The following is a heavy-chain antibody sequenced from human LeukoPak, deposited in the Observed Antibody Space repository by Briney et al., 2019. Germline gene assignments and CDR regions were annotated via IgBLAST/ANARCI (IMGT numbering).Heavy chain of an antibody. CDR3: ARDRSNRWDLDWFDP. CDR2: IIPIFGTA. Sequence: SVKVSCKASGGTFSSYAISWVRQAPGQGLEWMGGIIPIFGTANYAQKFQGRVTITTDESTSTAYMELSSLRSEDTAVYYCARDRSNRWDLDWFDPWGQGTLVTVSS. CDR1: GGTFSSYA. D-gene: IGHD1-26*01. J-gene: IGHJ5*02. V-gene: IGHV1-69*05.